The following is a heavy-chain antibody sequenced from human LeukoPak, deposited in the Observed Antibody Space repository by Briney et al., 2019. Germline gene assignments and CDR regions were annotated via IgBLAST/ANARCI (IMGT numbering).Heavy chain of an antibody. CDR2: ITGDSNTI. D-gene: IGHD2-15*01. CDR3: ARDRMGGSFDY. CDR1: GFAFSPYA. V-gene: IGHV3-48*01. J-gene: IGHJ4*02. Sequence: GGSLRLSCAASGFAFSPYAMNWVRLAPGKGLEWVSFITGDSNTIYYADSMKGRFTVSRDNAENSLYLQMNSLSAEDTAVYYCARDRMGGSFDYWGQGTLVTVSS.